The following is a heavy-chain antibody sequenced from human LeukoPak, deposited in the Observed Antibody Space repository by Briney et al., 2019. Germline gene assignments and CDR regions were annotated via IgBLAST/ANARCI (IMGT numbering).Heavy chain of an antibody. V-gene: IGHV3-30*02. CDR3: AKSPAALYYFDY. D-gene: IGHD6-25*01. J-gene: IGHJ4*02. CDR2: IRYDGSNK. Sequence: GGSLRLSCAASGFTFSSYVMHWVRQAPGKGLEWVAFIRYDGSNKYYADSVKGRFTISRDNSKNTLYLQMNSLRAEDTAVYYCAKSPAALYYFDYWGQGTLVTVSS. CDR1: GFTFSSYV.